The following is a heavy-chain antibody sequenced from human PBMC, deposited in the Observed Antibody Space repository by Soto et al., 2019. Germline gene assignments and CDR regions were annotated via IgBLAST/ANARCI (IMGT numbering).Heavy chain of an antibody. V-gene: IGHV1-3*01. Sequence: ASVKVSCKASGYTFTSYAMHWVRQAPGQRLEWMGWINAGNGNTKYSQKFQGRVTITRDTSASTAYMELSSLRSEDTAVYYCARAPIVGATPYYFDSWGQGTLVTVSS. D-gene: IGHD1-26*01. CDR1: GYTFTSYA. J-gene: IGHJ4*02. CDR3: ARAPIVGATPYYFDS. CDR2: INAGNGNT.